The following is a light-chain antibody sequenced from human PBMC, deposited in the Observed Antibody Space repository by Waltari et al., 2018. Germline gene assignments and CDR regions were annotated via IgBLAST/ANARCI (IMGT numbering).Light chain of an antibody. CDR2: HTT. CDR3: QKYDFLPAT. Sequence: IVLTQSPGTLSLSPGETAALSCRASKGVGKYLAWYQQRPGQAPRLLLYHTTLRSTGIRDRLSGSGYGTEYRLTISGLEAEDFAVYYCQKYDFLPATFGQGTTVEIK. V-gene: IGKV3-20*01. CDR1: KGVGKY. J-gene: IGKJ1*01.